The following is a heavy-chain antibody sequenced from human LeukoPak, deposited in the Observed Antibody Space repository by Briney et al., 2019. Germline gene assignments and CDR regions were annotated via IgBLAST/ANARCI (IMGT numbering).Heavy chain of an antibody. CDR3: ARDPAYSSSWSPLDY. J-gene: IGHJ4*02. Sequence: SETLSLTCTVSGGSISSGSYYWSWIRQPAGKGLEWIGRIYTSGSTNYNPSLKSRVTISVDTSKNQFSLKLSSVTAADTAVYYCARDPAYSSSWSPLDYWGQGTLVTVSS. V-gene: IGHV4-61*02. D-gene: IGHD6-13*01. CDR2: IYTSGST. CDR1: GGSISSGSYY.